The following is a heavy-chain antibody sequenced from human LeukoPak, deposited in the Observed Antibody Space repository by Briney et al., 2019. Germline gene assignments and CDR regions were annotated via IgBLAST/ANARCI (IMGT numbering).Heavy chain of an antibody. CDR3: ARGAAGGIFDY. Sequence: GGSLRLSCAASGFTVSSNHMSWVRQAPGKGLEWVSVIYSGDSTYYADSVKGRFTISRDNSKNTLYLQMNSLGAEDTAVYYCARGAAGGIFDYWGQGTLVTVSS. V-gene: IGHV3-66*02. D-gene: IGHD6-13*01. CDR2: IYSGDST. CDR1: GFTVSSNH. J-gene: IGHJ4*02.